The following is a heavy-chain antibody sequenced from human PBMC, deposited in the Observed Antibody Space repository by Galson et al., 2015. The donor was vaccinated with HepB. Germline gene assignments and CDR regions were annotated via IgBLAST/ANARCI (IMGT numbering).Heavy chain of an antibody. Sequence: SLRLSCAASGFTFSSYGMHWVRQAPGKGLEWVAVIWYDGSNKYYADSVKGRFTISRDNSKNTLYLQMNSLRAEDTAVYYCARQARIYYYYGMDVWGQGTTVTVSS. D-gene: IGHD6-6*01. CDR2: IWYDGSNK. J-gene: IGHJ6*02. V-gene: IGHV3-33*01. CDR1: GFTFSSYG. CDR3: ARQARIYYYYGMDV.